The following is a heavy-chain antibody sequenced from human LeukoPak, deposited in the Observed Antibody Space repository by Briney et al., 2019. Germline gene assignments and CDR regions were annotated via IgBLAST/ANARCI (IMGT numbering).Heavy chain of an antibody. CDR3: ARAVSRRWYPPDYYYGSGSRYYYYYYGMDV. J-gene: IGHJ6*02. CDR1: GYTFTSYA. D-gene: IGHD3-10*01. Sequence: GASVKVSCKASGYTFTSYAMNWVRQAPGQGLEWMGWINTNTGNPTYAQGFTGRFVFSLDTSVSTAYLQISSLKAEDTAVYYCARAVSRRWYPPDYYYGSGSRYYYYYYGMDVWGQGTTVTVPS. CDR2: INTNTGNP. V-gene: IGHV7-4-1*02.